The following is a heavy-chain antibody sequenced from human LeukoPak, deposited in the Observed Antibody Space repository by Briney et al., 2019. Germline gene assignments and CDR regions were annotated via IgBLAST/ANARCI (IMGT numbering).Heavy chain of an antibody. Sequence: PSETLSLTCAVYGGSFSGYYWSWIRQPPGKGLEWIGEINHSGSTNYNPSLKSRVTISVDTSKNQFSLKLSTVTAADTAVYYCARGGRVVGYCSSTSCYRGGNWFDPWGQGTLVTVSS. CDR2: INHSGST. CDR1: GGSFSGYY. CDR3: ARGGRVVGYCSSTSCYRGGNWFDP. V-gene: IGHV4-34*01. D-gene: IGHD2-2*02. J-gene: IGHJ5*02.